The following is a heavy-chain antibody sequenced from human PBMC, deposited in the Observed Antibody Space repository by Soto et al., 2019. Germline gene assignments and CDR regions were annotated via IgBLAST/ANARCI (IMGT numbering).Heavy chain of an antibody. J-gene: IGHJ6*02. V-gene: IGHV4-34*01. CDR2: INHSGST. Sequence: PSETLSLTCAVYGGSFSGYYWSWVRQPPGKGLEWIGEINHSGSTNYNPSLKSRVTISVDTSKNQFSLKLSSVTAADTAVYYCARAQPTYNWNYWHYYYYGMDVWGQGTTVTVSS. CDR3: ARAQPTYNWNYWHYYYYGMDV. CDR1: GGSFSGYY. D-gene: IGHD1-7*01.